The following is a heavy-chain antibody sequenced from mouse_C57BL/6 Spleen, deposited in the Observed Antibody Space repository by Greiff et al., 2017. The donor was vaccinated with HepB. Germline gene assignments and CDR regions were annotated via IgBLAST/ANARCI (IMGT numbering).Heavy chain of an antibody. D-gene: IGHD1-1*02. CDR3: AREGWGNFDY. CDR2: IYPGNGDT. V-gene: IGHV1-12*01. CDR1: GYTSTSYN. Sequence: LQQSGAELVRPGASVKMSCKASGYTSTSYNMHWVKQTLRQGLEWIGAIYPGNGDTSYNQKFKGKATLTVDKSSSTAYMQLSSLTSEDSAVYFCAREGWGNFDYWGQGTTLTVSS. J-gene: IGHJ2*01.